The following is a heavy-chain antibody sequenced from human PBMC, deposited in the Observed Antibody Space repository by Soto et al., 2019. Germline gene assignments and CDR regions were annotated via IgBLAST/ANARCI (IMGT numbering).Heavy chain of an antibody. V-gene: IGHV3-21*01. D-gene: IGHD3-10*01. CDR1: GFMFNVYR. Sequence: EVNLVESGGGLVKPGGSLRLSCAGSGFMFNVYRMTWVRQAPGKGLEWVSCISSDSSRIFYADSVKGRFTISRENAKNALHLHLDSLRPEDTAVYYCARTVGARGSAIDFWGQGNLVSVSP. CDR2: ISSDSSRI. J-gene: IGHJ4*02. CDR3: ARTVGARGSAIDF.